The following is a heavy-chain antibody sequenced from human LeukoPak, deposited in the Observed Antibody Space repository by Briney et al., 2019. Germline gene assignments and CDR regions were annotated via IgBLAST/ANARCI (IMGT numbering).Heavy chain of an antibody. V-gene: IGHV5-51*01. CDR3: ARRAFDSSTYYYWSYFDY. CDR2: IYPADSDT. J-gene: IGHJ4*02. Sequence: GESLKISCKVSGYSFTSYWIAWVRQMPGKGLELMGIIYPADSDTKYSPSFQGQATISDDKSITTAYLQLNSLKATDTAMYYCARRAFDSSTYYYWSYFDYWGQGTLVTVSS. D-gene: IGHD3-22*01. CDR1: GYSFTSYW.